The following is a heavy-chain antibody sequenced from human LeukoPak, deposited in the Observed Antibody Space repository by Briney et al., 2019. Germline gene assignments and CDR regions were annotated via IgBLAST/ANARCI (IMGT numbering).Heavy chain of an antibody. CDR1: GGSINIYY. D-gene: IGHD2-15*01. V-gene: IGHV4-39*06. J-gene: IGHJ4*02. CDR3: ARGWDIVVVVAAPLFDY. CDR2: IYYSGST. Sequence: SETLSLTCTVSGGSINIYYWGWIRQPPGKGLEWIGSIYYSGSTYYNPSLKSRVTISVDTSKNQFPLKLSSVTAADTAVYYCARGWDIVVVVAAPLFDYWGQGTLVTVSS.